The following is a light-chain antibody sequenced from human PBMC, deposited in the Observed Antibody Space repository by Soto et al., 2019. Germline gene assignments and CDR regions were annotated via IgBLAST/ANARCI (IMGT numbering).Light chain of an antibody. CDR3: QQRSNWPSLT. CDR1: QSVCSY. V-gene: IGKV3-11*01. J-gene: IGKJ4*01. CDR2: DAA. Sequence: EIVLIQSPATLSLSPGERATLSCRASQSVCSYLAWFQHKPGQAPRLLISDAATRATGIPARFSGSGSEADFTLTISSLEPEDSAAYYCQQRSNWPSLTLGGGTKVDI.